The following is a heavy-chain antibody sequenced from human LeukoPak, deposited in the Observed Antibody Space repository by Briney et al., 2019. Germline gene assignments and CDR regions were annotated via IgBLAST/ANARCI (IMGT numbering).Heavy chain of an antibody. D-gene: IGHD2-2*01. CDR3: AKAVVPSSTSEGNFDY. CDR2: ISRSGGST. J-gene: IGHJ4*02. CDR1: GFTFSDYA. V-gene: IGHV3-23*01. Sequence: GGSLRLSCAASGFTFSDYAMSWVRQPPGKGLEWVSAISRSGGSTYYPDSVKGRFTISRDNSKNTLYLQMNSLRAEDTAVYYCAKAVVPSSTSEGNFDYWGQGTLVTVSS.